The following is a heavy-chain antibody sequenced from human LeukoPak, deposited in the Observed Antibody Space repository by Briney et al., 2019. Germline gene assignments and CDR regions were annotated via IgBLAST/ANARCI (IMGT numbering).Heavy chain of an antibody. J-gene: IGHJ4*02. V-gene: IGHV3-30*18. CDR3: AKPSDEHFDY. CDR2: TSYDGSTK. CDR1: GFTFSSYW. Sequence: GGSLRLSCAASGFTFSSYWMSWVRQAPGKGLEWVALTSYDGSTKYYADSVKGRFTISKDNSRNTVYLHMNSLKVEDTATYYCAKPSDEHFDYWGQGTLVTVSS.